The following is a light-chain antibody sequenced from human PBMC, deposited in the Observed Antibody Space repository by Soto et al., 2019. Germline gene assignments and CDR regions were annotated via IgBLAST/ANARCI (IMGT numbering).Light chain of an antibody. V-gene: IGKV3-20*01. CDR3: QQYGSSRT. Sequence: IVMTQSPATLYLSPGERVTLSCRVSQSVDSNFAWYQQRPGQAPRLLIYGASTRATGIPARFIGSGSGTDFTLTIRRMEPEDFAVDDCQQYGSSRTFCQGTKVDIK. J-gene: IGKJ1*01. CDR2: GAS. CDR1: QSVDSN.